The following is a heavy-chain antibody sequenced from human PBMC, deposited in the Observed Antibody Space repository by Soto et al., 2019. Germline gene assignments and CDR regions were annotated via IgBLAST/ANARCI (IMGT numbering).Heavy chain of an antibody. V-gene: IGHV1-69*13. Sequence: GASVKVSCKASGGTFNNYPITWVRQAPGEGLEWMGGSIPIFGTANYAQKFQGRVTISVDESTSTAYMELSSLRSEDTAVYYCARGHGYSGDDHYYYFDMDVWGQGTTVTVSS. CDR1: GGTFNNYP. CDR2: SIPIFGTA. J-gene: IGHJ6*02. D-gene: IGHD5-12*01. CDR3: ARGHGYSGDDHYYYFDMDV.